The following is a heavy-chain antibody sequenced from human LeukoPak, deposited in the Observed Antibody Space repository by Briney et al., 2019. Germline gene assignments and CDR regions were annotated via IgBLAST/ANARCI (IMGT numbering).Heavy chain of an antibody. CDR3: ARVKYYDFWSGIYYYYYYYMDV. D-gene: IGHD3-3*01. CDR1: GGSFSGYY. CDR2: INHSGST. J-gene: IGHJ6*03. V-gene: IGHV4-34*01. Sequence: SETLSLTCAVYGGSFSGYYWSWIRQPPGKGLEWIGEINHSGSTNYNPSLKSRVTISVDTSKNQFSLKLSSVTAADTAVYYCARVKYYDFWSGIYYYYYYYMDVSRKGTTVAVSS.